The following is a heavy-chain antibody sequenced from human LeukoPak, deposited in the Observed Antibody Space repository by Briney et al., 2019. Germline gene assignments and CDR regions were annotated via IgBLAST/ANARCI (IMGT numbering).Heavy chain of an antibody. CDR3: ARARSPSSGYLLRDHNWFDP. J-gene: IGHJ5*02. CDR1: GGTFNSYA. D-gene: IGHD3-22*01. V-gene: IGHV1-69*05. Sequence: EASVKVSCKASGGTFNSYAISWVRQAPGQGLEWMGGIIPIFGTANYAQKVQGRVMITTDESKTTAYMELSSLRSEDTAVYYCARARSPSSGYLLRDHNWFDPWGQGTLVTVSS. CDR2: IIPIFGTA.